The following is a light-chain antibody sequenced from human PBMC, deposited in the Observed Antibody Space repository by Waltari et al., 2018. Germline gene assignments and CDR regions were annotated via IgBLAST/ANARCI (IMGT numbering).Light chain of an antibody. CDR1: QNVLYSSNYKNY. CDR2: WAS. Sequence: DIVMTQSPDSLAVSLGERATLHLKSSQNVLYSSNYKNYLAWYQQKPGQPPKLLIYWASTRESGVPDRFSGSGSGTDFTLTITSLQAEDVAVYYCQQYYHTPPTFGQGTKLEIK. V-gene: IGKV4-1*01. CDR3: QQYYHTPPT. J-gene: IGKJ2*01.